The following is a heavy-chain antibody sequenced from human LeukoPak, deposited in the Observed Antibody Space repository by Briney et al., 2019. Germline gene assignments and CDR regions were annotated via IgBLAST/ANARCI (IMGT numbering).Heavy chain of an antibody. V-gene: IGHV3-23*01. CDR3: AKHYDSSDYFYGD. D-gene: IGHD3-22*01. J-gene: IGHJ4*02. CDR2: ISPSADIK. CDR1: GFTFSNHG. Sequence: GGSLRLSCAASGFTFSNHGMNWVRQAPGKGLEWVSGISPSADIKYYADSVKGRFTISRDNSKNTLYLQMNSVRAEDTAVYYCAKHYDSSDYFYGDWGQGTLVTVSS.